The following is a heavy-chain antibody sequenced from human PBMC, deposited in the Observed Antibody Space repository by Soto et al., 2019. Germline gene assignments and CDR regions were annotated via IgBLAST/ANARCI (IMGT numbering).Heavy chain of an antibody. Sequence: LGESLKISCKGSGYSFSNYWIAWVRQMPGKGLEWMGIIYPGDSDTRYSPSFQGQVTISVDKSISTAYLQWSSLKASDTAIYYCARHFYDNLDYWGQGILVTVSS. D-gene: IGHD3-16*01. CDR3: ARHFYDNLDY. CDR2: IYPGDSDT. CDR1: GYSFSNYW. J-gene: IGHJ4*02. V-gene: IGHV5-51*01.